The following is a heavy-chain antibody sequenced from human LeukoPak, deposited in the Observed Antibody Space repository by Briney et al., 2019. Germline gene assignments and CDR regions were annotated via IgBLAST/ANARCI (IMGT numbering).Heavy chain of an antibody. V-gene: IGHV4-31*03. CDR1: GGSISSGGYY. CDR3: ARGPDIVEGYFDY. J-gene: IGHJ4*02. Sequence: SETLSLTCTVSGGSISSGGYYWSWIRQHPGKGLEWIGYIYYSGSTYYNPSLKSRVTISVDTSKNQFSLKLSSVTAADTAVYYCARGPDIVEGYFDYWGQGTLVTVSS. CDR2: IYYSGST. D-gene: IGHD2-15*01.